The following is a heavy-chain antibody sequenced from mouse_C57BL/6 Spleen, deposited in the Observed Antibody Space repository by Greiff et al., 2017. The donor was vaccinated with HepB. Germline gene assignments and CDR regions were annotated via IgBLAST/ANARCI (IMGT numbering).Heavy chain of an antibody. CDR2: IYPGGGYT. V-gene: IGHV1-63*01. D-gene: IGHD2-3*01. CDR3: ARKTGDGYWYFDV. CDR1: GYTFTNYW. J-gene: IGHJ1*03. Sequence: VQLQQSGAELVRPGTSVKMSCKASGYTFTNYWIGWAKQRPGHGLEWIGDIYPGGGYTNYNEKFKGKATLTADKSSSTAYLQFSSLTSEDSAIYDGARKTGDGYWYFDVWGTGTTVNVSS.